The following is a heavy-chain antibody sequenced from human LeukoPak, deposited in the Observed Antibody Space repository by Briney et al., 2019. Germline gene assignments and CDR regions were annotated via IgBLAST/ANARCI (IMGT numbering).Heavy chain of an antibody. Sequence: SETLSLTCAVYGGSFSGYHWSWIRQPPGKGLEWIGEINHSGSTNYNPSLKSRVTISVDTSKNQFSLKLSSVTAADTAVYYCARGRRADRPTTAKTYDYWGQGTLVTVSS. CDR3: ARGRRADRPTTAKTYDY. V-gene: IGHV4-34*01. CDR2: INHSGST. J-gene: IGHJ4*02. CDR1: GGSFSGYH. D-gene: IGHD1-1*01.